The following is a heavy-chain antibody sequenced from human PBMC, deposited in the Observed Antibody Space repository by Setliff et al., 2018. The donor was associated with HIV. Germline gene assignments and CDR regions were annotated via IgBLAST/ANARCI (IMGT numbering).Heavy chain of an antibody. Sequence: PSETLSLTCAVHGGTFSDYYWTWIRQPPGKGLEWIGEIKNSGSTNYNPSLKSRVTMSLDTSSNEVSLRLSSVTAADTATYFCARVRFNFDNVRCFDLWGPGTLVTVSS. V-gene: IGHV4-34*01. CDR1: GGTFSDYY. CDR3: ARVRFNFDNVRCFDL. D-gene: IGHD1-20*01. J-gene: IGHJ2*01. CDR2: IKNSGST.